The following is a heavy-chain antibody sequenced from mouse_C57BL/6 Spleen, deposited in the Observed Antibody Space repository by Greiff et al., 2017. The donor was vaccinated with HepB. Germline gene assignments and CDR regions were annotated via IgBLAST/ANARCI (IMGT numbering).Heavy chain of an antibody. D-gene: IGHD1-1*01. Sequence: QVQLQQSGPELVKPGASVKISCKASGYAFSSSWMNWVKQRPGKGLEWIGRIYPGDGDTNYNGKFKGKATLTADKSSSTAYMQLSSLTSEDSAVYFCARGGYYGSKAWFAYWGQGTLVTVSA. J-gene: IGHJ3*01. CDR1: GYAFSSSW. CDR3: ARGGYYGSKAWFAY. V-gene: IGHV1-82*01. CDR2: IYPGDGDT.